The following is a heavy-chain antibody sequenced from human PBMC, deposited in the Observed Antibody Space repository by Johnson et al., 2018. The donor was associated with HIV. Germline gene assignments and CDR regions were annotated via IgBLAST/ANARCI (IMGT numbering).Heavy chain of an antibody. CDR2: LTWDGGST. D-gene: IGHD6-6*01. V-gene: IGHV3-20*04. CDR1: GFTFDDYG. Sequence: VQPVESGGGVVRPGGSLRLSCASSGFTFDDYGMSWVRQVPGKGLEWVSGLTWDGGSTGYADSVQGRFTNSRDNAKNCLYLQMNSLRVEDTALYYCVRVMGGYYSSSFGNAFDIWGQGTMVTVSS. CDR3: VRVMGGYYSSSFGNAFDI. J-gene: IGHJ3*02.